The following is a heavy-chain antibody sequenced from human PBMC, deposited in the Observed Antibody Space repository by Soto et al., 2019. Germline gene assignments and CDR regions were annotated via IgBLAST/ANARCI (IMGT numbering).Heavy chain of an antibody. CDR1: GGSFSGYY. Sequence: PSDTLSLTCAFSGGSFSGYYWSWIRQPPGKGLEWIGEINHSGSTDYNPSLKSRVTISGDTSKNQFSLKVSSVTAADTAVYYCARGTSWQLPFDYWGKGTLVTVS. D-gene: IGHD6-13*01. CDR3: ARGTSWQLPFDY. V-gene: IGHV4-34*01. J-gene: IGHJ4*02. CDR2: INHSGST.